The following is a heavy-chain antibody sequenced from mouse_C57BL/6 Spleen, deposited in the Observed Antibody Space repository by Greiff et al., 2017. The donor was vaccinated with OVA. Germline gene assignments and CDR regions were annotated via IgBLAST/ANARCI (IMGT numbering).Heavy chain of an antibody. J-gene: IGHJ1*03. CDR1: GYTFTEYT. D-gene: IGHD1-1*01. CDR2: FYPGSGSI. CDR3: ARHEEKEESPRETRRWSRYNWYFGV. Sequence: VQLQQSGAELVKPGASVKLSCKASGYTFTEYTIHWVKQRSGQGLEWIGWFYPGSGSIKYNEKFKDKATLTADKSSSTVYMELSRLTSEDSAVYIGARHEEKEESPRETRRWSRYNWYFGVWGTGTTVTVSS. V-gene: IGHV1-62-2*01.